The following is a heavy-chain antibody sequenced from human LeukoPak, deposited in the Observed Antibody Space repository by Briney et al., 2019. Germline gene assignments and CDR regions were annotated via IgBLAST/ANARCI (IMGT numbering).Heavy chain of an antibody. D-gene: IGHD2-8*01. CDR2: ISWNSGSI. J-gene: IGHJ6*03. CDR1: GFTFDDYA. CDR3: ARDRTLNYYYYYMDV. V-gene: IGHV3-9*01. Sequence: GRSLRLSCAASGFTFDDYAMHWVRQAPGKGLEWVSGISWNSGSIGYADSVKGRFTISRDNAKNSLYLQMNSLRAEDTAVYYCARDRTLNYYYYYMDVWGKGTTVTISS.